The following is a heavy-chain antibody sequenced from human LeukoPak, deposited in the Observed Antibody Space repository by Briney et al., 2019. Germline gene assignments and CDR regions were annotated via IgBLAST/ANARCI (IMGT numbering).Heavy chain of an antibody. CDR2: IYYSGST. Sequence: QTLSLTCTISGLSISSGDYYWSWLRQPPGKGLEKIGYIYYSGSTYYNPSLKSRFTISVDTSKNQFSLKLSSVTAADTAVYYCARGETTESEIWFDPWGQGTLVTVSS. J-gene: IGHJ5*02. CDR1: GLSISSGDYY. D-gene: IGHD4-11*01. CDR3: ARGETTESEIWFDP. V-gene: IGHV4-30-4*01.